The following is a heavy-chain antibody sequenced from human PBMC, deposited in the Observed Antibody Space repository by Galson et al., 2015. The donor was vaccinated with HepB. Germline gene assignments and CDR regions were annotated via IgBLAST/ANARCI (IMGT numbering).Heavy chain of an antibody. CDR1: GYTFTGYY. D-gene: IGHD1-26*01. J-gene: IGHJ6*02. CDR2: INPNSGGT. CDR3: ARDRVGSDSGSYYRPYYYYGMDV. Sequence: SVKVSCKASGYTFTGYYMHWVRQAPGQGLEWMGWINPNSGGTNYAQKFQGRVTMTRDTSISTAYMGLSRLRSDDTAVYYCARDRVGSDSGSYYRPYYYYGMDVWGQGTTVTVSS. V-gene: IGHV1-2*02.